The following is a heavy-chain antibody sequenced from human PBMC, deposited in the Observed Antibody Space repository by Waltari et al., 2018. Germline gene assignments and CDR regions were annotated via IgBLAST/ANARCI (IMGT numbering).Heavy chain of an antibody. Sequence: EVQLVESGGGLVQPGRSLRLSCTASGFTFGDYAMSWVRQAPGKGLEWVGFIRSKAYGGTTEYGASVKGRFTISRDDSKSIAYLQMNSLKTEDTAVYYCTRTVTGSSSVWGQGTLVTVSS. V-gene: IGHV3-49*04. J-gene: IGHJ4*02. D-gene: IGHD6-6*01. CDR1: GFTFGDYA. CDR3: TRTVTGSSSV. CDR2: IRSKAYGGTT.